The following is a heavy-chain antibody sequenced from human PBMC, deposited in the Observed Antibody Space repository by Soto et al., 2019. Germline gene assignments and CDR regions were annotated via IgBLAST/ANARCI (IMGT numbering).Heavy chain of an antibody. V-gene: IGHV3-48*02. CDR2: ISSSSSTI. Sequence: PGGSLRLSCAASGFTFSSYSMNWVRQAPGKGLEWVSYISSSSSTIYYADSVKGRFTISRDNAKNSLYLQMNSLRDEDTAVYYCARDKWDYYDSSGYYWFDPWGPGTLVTVSS. CDR3: ARDKWDYYDSSGYYWFDP. J-gene: IGHJ5*02. D-gene: IGHD3-22*01. CDR1: GFTFSSYS.